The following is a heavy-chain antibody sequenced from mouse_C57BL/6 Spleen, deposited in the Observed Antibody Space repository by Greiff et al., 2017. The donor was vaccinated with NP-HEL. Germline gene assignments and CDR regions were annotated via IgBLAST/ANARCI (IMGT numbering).Heavy chain of an antibody. V-gene: IGHV1-58*01. J-gene: IGHJ4*01. Sequence: VQLQQSGAELVRPGSSVKMSCKTSGYTFTSYGINWVKQRPGQGLEWIGYIYIGNGYTEYNEKFKGKATLTSGTSSSTAYMQLSSLTSEDSAIYFWARERKPTVVALEDYAMDYWGQGTSLTVSS. CDR3: ARERKPTVVALEDYAMDY. D-gene: IGHD1-1*01. CDR2: IYIGNGYT. CDR1: GYTFTSYG.